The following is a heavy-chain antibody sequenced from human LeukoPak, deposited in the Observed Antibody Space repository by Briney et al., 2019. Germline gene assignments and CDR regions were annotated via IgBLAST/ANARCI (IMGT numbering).Heavy chain of an antibody. Sequence: PGRSLRLSCAASGFTFSSYAMHWVRQAPGKGLEWVAVISYDGSNKYYADSVKGRFTISRDNSKNTLYVQMNSLRAEDTAVYYCARDRSGTEHFDYWGQGTLVTVSS. CDR2: ISYDGSNK. J-gene: IGHJ4*02. CDR1: GFTFSSYA. CDR3: ARDRSGTEHFDY. V-gene: IGHV3-30*04. D-gene: IGHD6-13*01.